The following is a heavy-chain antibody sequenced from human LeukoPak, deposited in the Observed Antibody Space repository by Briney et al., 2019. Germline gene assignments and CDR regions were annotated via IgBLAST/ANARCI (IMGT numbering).Heavy chain of an antibody. Sequence: PGGSLRLSCVASGFTFSSYAINWVRQAPGKGLEWVSVISGSGDNTKYADSVKGRSTISRDNSKNTVYLQMNSLRAEDTAVYYCAKGHCISTTCYVYYFDYWGQGTLVTVSS. J-gene: IGHJ4*02. CDR2: ISGSGDNT. V-gene: IGHV3-23*01. CDR3: AKGHCISTTCYVYYFDY. D-gene: IGHD2-2*01. CDR1: GFTFSSYA.